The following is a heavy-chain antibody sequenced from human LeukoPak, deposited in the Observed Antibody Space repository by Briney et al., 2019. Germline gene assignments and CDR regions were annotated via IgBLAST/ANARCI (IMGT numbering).Heavy chain of an antibody. Sequence: GESLKISCKGSGYSFTTYWISWVRQMPGKGLEWIGIIYPGDSSPRYSPSFRGQVTISVDKSTNTAYLQWSSLKASDTAMYYCARPRTQKFGCDYWGQGSLVTVSS. CDR3: ARPRTQKFGCDY. CDR1: GYSFTTYW. V-gene: IGHV5-51*01. D-gene: IGHD1-1*01. J-gene: IGHJ4*02. CDR2: IYPGDSSP.